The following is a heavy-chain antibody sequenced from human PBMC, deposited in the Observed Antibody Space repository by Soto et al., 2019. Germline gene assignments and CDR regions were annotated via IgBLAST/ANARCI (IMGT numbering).Heavy chain of an antibody. V-gene: IGHV4-38-2*01. CDR2: IYHSGST. CDR3: ARGLYYDFWSGYYPFDP. CDR1: GYSISSGYY. D-gene: IGHD3-3*01. J-gene: IGHJ5*02. Sequence: SETLSLTCAVSGYSISSGYYWGWIRQPPGKGLEWIGSIYHSGSTYYNPSLKSRVTISVDTSMNQFSLKLSSVTAADTAVYYCARGLYYDFWSGYYPFDPWGQGTLVTVSS.